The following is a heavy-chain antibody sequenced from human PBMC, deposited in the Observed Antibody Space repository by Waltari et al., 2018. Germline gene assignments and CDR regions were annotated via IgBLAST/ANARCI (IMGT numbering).Heavy chain of an antibody. J-gene: IGHJ4*02. CDR2: IDHSGDT. CDR1: GGSVSGDSCF. Sequence: QVQLQESGPGLVKPSETLSLSCSVSGGSVSGDSCFWAWIRQPPGRGREWIGYIDHSGDTDYSPSLKSRVTILRDTSKNQFSRRLTSVTAADTAVYYCARVGWGRDSWGQGTLVTVSS. V-gene: IGHV4-61*01. CDR3: ARVGWGRDS. D-gene: IGHD3-10*01.